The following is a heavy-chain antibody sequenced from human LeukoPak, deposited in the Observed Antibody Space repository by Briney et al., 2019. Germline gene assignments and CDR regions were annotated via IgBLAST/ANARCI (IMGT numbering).Heavy chain of an antibody. V-gene: IGHV1-2*02. D-gene: IGHD5-24*01. CDR2: INPNSGGT. CDR3: ARNTYGYKFSMDV. J-gene: IGHJ6*03. Sequence: GASVKVSCKASGYTFTGYYMHWVRQAPGQGLEWMGWINPNSGGTNYAQKFQGRVTMTRDTSTSTVYMELSSLRSEDTAVYYCARNTYGYKFSMDVWGKGTTVIISS. CDR1: GYTFTGYY.